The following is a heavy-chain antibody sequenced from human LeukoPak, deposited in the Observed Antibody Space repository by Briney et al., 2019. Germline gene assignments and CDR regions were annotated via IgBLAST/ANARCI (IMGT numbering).Heavy chain of an antibody. Sequence: PGGSLRLSCAASGFTFSSFSMNWVRQAPGKGLEWISYISSSGSTKYYADSVKGRFTISRDNAKNSLYLQMNSLRAEDTAVYYCAREIRRDGCKSFDYWGQGTLVTVSS. CDR2: ISSSGSTK. J-gene: IGHJ4*02. D-gene: IGHD5-24*01. CDR3: AREIRRDGCKSFDY. CDR1: GFTFSSFS. V-gene: IGHV3-48*04.